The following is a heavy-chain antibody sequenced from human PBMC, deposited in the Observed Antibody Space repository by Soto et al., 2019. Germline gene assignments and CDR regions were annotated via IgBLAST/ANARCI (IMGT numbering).Heavy chain of an antibody. CDR1: GFTFSSYA. CDR2: ISYDGSNK. J-gene: IGHJ4*02. Sequence: QVQLVESGGGVVQPGRSLRLSCAASGFTFSSYAMQWVRQAPVKGLEWVAVISYDGSNKYDADSVKGRFTISRDNSKNTLYLQMNSLTAEDTAVYYCARGVGWIQLWLRNTVLDYWGQGTLVTVSS. V-gene: IGHV3-30-3*01. D-gene: IGHD5-18*01. CDR3: ARGVGWIQLWLRNTVLDY.